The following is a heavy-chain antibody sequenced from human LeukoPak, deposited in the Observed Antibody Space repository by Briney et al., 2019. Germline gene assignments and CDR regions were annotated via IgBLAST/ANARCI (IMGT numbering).Heavy chain of an antibody. Sequence: GGSLRLSCAASGFTFSSFGMHWVRQAPGKGLEWVAVIWYDASNKYYADSVKGRFTVSRDNSKNTLYLHMNSLRDDDTAVYYCVRGVGVSRFNYLDPWGQGTLVIVSS. CDR3: VRGVGVSRFNYLDP. CDR1: GFTFSSFG. J-gene: IGHJ5*02. CDR2: IWYDASNK. D-gene: IGHD1-7*01. V-gene: IGHV3-33*01.